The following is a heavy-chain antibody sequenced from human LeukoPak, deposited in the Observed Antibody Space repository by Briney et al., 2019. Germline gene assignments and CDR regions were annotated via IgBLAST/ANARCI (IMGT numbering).Heavy chain of an antibody. CDR2: INSDGYST. Sequence: GGSLRLSCVASGFTFSSYWMHWVRQAPGKGLVWVSRINSDGYSTSYADSVKGRFTISRDNAKNTVYVQMKSLRAEDTAVYYCARDRRGYSGYDPGWFDPWGQGTLVTVSS. CDR3: ARDRRGYSGYDPGWFDP. V-gene: IGHV3-74*01. CDR1: GFTFSSYW. J-gene: IGHJ5*02. D-gene: IGHD5-12*01.